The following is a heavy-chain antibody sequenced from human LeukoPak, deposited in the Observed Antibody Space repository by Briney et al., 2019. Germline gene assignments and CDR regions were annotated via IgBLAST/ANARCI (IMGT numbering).Heavy chain of an antibody. CDR2: IIPVFGTA. CDR3: SREPRGIVGNYYYYYMDV. D-gene: IGHD1-26*01. J-gene: IGHJ6*03. Sequence: SVKVSCKASGGTFSSYAISWVRQAPGQGLEWMGRIIPVFGTANYAQKFQGRVTITTDESTSTAYMELSSLRSEDTAVYYCSREPRGIVGNYYYYYMDVWGKGTTVTVSS. CDR1: GGTFSSYA. V-gene: IGHV1-69*05.